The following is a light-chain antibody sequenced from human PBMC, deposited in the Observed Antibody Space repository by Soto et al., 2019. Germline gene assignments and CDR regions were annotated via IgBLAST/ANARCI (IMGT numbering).Light chain of an antibody. CDR2: GTS. J-gene: IGKJ2*01. CDR3: QQYGSSPYT. V-gene: IGKV3-20*01. CDR1: QSISSRH. Sequence: EIVLTQSPGTLSLSPRERATLSCRASQSISSRHLAWYQQKPGQAPRLLIYGTSSRATGIPDRFSGSGSGTDFTLTISRLEPEDFAVYFCQQYGSSPYTSGQGTKLEI.